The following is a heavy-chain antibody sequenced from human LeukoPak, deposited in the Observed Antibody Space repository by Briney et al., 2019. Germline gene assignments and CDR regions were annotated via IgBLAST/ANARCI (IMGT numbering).Heavy chain of an antibody. CDR1: GFTFSSYA. V-gene: IGHV3-23*01. D-gene: IGHD3-22*01. J-gene: IGHJ4*02. CDR3: AKPNSSGFYFSVRFDY. CDR2: MSGSGGTT. Sequence: GGSLRLSCTASGFTFSSYAMSWVRQAPGKGLEWVSVMSGSGGTTYYADSVKGRFTVSRDNSKNTLYLQMNSLRAEDTAVYYCAKPNSSGFYFSVRFDYWGQGTLVTVSS.